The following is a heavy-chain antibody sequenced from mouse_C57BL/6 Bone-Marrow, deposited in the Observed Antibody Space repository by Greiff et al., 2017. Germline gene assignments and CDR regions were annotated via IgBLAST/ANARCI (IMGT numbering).Heavy chain of an antibody. CDR2: IDPNSGGT. D-gene: IGHD1-1*01. J-gene: IGHJ4*01. V-gene: IGHV1-72*01. Sequence: QVQLKQPGAELVKPGASVKLSCKASGYTFTSYWMHWVKQRPGRGLEWIGRIDPNSGGTKYNEKFKSKATLTVDKPSSTAYMQLSSLTSEDSAVYYWAREGILYYCYYYAMDYWGQGTSVTVSS. CDR3: AREGILYYCYYYAMDY. CDR1: GYTFTSYW.